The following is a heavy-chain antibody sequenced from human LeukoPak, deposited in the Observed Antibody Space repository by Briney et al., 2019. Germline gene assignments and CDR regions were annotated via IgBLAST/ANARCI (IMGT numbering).Heavy chain of an antibody. V-gene: IGHV3-23*01. D-gene: IGHD7-27*01. J-gene: IGHJ4*02. CDR2: ITTSDGNT. CDR3: AKDGGLWVSAHWGDS. Sequence: GGSLRLSCAASGFTFSSYTMSWVRQAPGKGLEWVSTITTSDGNTYYADSVKGRFTASRDNSKNTLFLQMNSLRAEDTAVYYCAKDGGLWVSAHWGDSWGRGTLVTVSS. CDR1: GFTFSSYT.